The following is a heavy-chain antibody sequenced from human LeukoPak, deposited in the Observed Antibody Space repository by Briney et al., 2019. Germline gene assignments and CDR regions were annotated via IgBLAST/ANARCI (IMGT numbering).Heavy chain of an antibody. D-gene: IGHD3-10*01. V-gene: IGHV1-18*04. CDR2: ISAYNGNT. CDR3: ARDEGPLWSED. J-gene: IGHJ4*02. CDR1: GYTFTGYY. Sequence: AASVKVSCKASGYTFTGYYMHWVRQAPGQGLEWMGWISAYNGNTNYAQKLQGRVTMTTDTSTSTAYMELRSLRSDDTAVYYCARDEGPLWSEDWGQGTLVTVSS.